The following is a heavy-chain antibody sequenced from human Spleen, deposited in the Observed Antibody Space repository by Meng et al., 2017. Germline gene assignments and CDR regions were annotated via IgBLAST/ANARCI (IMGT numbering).Heavy chain of an antibody. D-gene: IGHD1-1*01. CDR1: GFTFNTYS. Sequence: GGSLRLSCAASGFTFNTYSMNWVRQAPGKGLEWVSSISGSSTYIYYADSVKGRFTISRDNAKNSLYLQMNSLRAEDTAVYYCARDGFSLEFDYWGQGTLVTVSS. J-gene: IGHJ4*02. CDR2: ISGSSTYI. CDR3: ARDGFSLEFDY. V-gene: IGHV3-21*01.